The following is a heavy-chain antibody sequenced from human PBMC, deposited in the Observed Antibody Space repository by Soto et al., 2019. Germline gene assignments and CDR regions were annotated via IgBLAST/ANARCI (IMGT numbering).Heavy chain of an antibody. D-gene: IGHD1-1*01. CDR2: INPSGGTT. CDR1: GYTFTNYY. Sequence: ASVKVSCKASGYTFTNYYMHWVRQAPGQGLEWMGMINPSGGTTNYAQKFQGRVTMTRDTSTSTVYMELSSLRSEDTAVYYCARRAETNGWNGFGADKYYFDFWGQGTLVTVSS. CDR3: ARRAETNGWNGFGADKYYFDF. V-gene: IGHV1-46*01. J-gene: IGHJ4*02.